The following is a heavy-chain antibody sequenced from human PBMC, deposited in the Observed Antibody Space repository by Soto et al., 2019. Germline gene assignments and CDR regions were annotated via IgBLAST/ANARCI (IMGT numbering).Heavy chain of an antibody. Sequence: PSETLSLTCAVSGGSISSSNWWSWVRQPPGKGLEWIGEIYHSGSTNYNPSLKSRVTISVDKSKNQFSLKLSSVTAADTAVYYCARRRSIAAGSYYYYGMDVWGQGTTVTVSS. V-gene: IGHV4-4*02. CDR2: IYHSGST. CDR3: ARRRSIAAGSYYYYGMDV. D-gene: IGHD6-6*01. CDR1: GGSISSSNW. J-gene: IGHJ6*02.